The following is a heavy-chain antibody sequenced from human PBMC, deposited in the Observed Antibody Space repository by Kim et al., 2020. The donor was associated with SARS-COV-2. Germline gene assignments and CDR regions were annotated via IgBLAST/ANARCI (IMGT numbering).Heavy chain of an antibody. D-gene: IGHD3-22*01. CDR2: IYYSGST. CDR1: GGSISSYY. Sequence: SETLSLTCTVSGGSISSYYWSWIRQPPGKGLEWIGYIYYSGSTNYNPSLKSRVTISVDTSKNQFSLKLSSVTAADTAVYYCARVIRSGYYYRGHAFDIWGQGTMVTVSS. J-gene: IGHJ3*02. V-gene: IGHV4-59*01. CDR3: ARVIRSGYYYRGHAFDI.